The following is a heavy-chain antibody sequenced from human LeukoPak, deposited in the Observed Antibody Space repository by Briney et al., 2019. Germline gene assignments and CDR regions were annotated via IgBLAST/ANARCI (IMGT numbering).Heavy chain of an antibody. CDR1: GFTFSDYY. CDR2: ISSSGSTI. J-gene: IGHJ4*02. CDR3: ARVGAQEVSSWYNY. Sequence: GGSLRLSCAASGFTFSDYYMSWIRQAPGKGLEWVSYISSSGSTIYYADSVKGRFTISRDNAKNSLYLQMNSLRAEDTAVYHCARVGAQEVSSWYNYWGQGTLVTVSS. V-gene: IGHV3-11*01. D-gene: IGHD6-13*01.